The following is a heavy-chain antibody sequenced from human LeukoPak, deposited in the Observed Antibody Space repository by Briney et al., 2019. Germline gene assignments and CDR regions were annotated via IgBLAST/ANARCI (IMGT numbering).Heavy chain of an antibody. CDR3: AKDFFTPMTNGSPFDY. D-gene: IGHD3-22*01. CDR2: ISGSGVST. J-gene: IGHJ4*02. V-gene: IGHV3-23*01. CDR1: GFTFSSYA. Sequence: GGSLRLSCAASGFTFSSYAMSWVRQAPGKGLEWVSAISGSGVSTYYADSVKGRFTISRDNSKNTLYMQMNSRRAEDTAVTYCAKDFFTPMTNGSPFDYGAREPWSPSPQ.